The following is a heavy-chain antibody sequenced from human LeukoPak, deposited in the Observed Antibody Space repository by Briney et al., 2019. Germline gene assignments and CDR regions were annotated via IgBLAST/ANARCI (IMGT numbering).Heavy chain of an antibody. CDR1: GGSINYYY. J-gene: IGHJ4*02. Sequence: SETLSLTCIVSGGSINYYYWSWIRQVAGKGLEWTGRIYTSGSTNYNPSLKSRITMSVDTSENQFSLKLSSVTAADTAVYYCARGYSNGYVDYWGQGTLVTVSS. CDR3: ARGYSNGYVDY. CDR2: IYTSGST. D-gene: IGHD5-18*01. V-gene: IGHV4-4*07.